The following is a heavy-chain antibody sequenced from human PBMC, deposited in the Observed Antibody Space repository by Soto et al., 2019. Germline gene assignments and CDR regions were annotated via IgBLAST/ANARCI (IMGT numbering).Heavy chain of an antibody. CDR1: GYTFTGYY. CDR3: ARDGSLNYDILTGYYGLYYYYGMDV. CDR2: INPNSGGT. V-gene: IGHV1-2*04. Sequence: ASVKVSCKASGYTFTGYYMHWVRQAPGQGLEWMGWINPNSGGTNYAQKFQGWVTMTRDTSISTAYMELSRLSSDDTAVYYCARDGSLNYDILTGYYGLYYYYGMDVWGQGTAVTVSS. J-gene: IGHJ6*02. D-gene: IGHD3-9*01.